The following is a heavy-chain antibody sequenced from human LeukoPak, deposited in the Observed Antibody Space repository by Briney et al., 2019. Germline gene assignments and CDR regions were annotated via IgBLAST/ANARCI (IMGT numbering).Heavy chain of an antibody. Sequence: SQTLSLTCTVSGGSISSGGYYWSWIRQHPXXGLEWIGYIYYSGSTYYNPSLKSRVTISVDTSKNQFSLKLSSVTAADTAVYYCASTYYDILTGYSPFQHWGQGTLVTVSS. CDR2: IYYSGST. V-gene: IGHV4-31*03. J-gene: IGHJ1*01. D-gene: IGHD3-9*01. CDR3: ASTYYDILTGYSPFQH. CDR1: GGSISSGGYY.